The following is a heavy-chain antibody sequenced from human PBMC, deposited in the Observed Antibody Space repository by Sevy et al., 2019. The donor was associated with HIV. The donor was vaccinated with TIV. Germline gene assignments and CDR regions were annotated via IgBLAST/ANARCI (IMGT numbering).Heavy chain of an antibody. CDR3: AKYAGDFPHFDY. CDR2: IIDTGTST. D-gene: IGHD7-27*01. V-gene: IGHV3-23*01. Sequence: GESLKISCAASGFTFRTFAMSWVRQAPGKGLQWVSSIIDTGTSTYYADSVEGRFTISRDNSKKTLYLQMNSLRAEDTALYYCAKYAGDFPHFDYWGQGTLVTVSS. CDR1: GFTFRTFA. J-gene: IGHJ4*02.